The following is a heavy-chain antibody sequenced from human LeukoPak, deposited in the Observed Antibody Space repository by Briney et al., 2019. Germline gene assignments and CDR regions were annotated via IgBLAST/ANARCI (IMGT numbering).Heavy chain of an antibody. CDR2: ISAYNGNT. J-gene: IGHJ5*02. CDR3: ARGYSYGLGWFDP. D-gene: IGHD5-18*01. CDR1: GYIFTSYG. Sequence: GPVKVSCKASGYIFTSYGISWVRQAPGQGLEWMGWISAYNGNTNYAQKLQGRVTITRDTSASTAYMELSSLRSEDTAVYYCARGYSYGLGWFDPWGQGTLVTVSS. V-gene: IGHV1-18*01.